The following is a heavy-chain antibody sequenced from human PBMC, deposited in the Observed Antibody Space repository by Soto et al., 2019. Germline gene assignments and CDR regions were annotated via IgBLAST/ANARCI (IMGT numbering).Heavy chain of an antibody. CDR1: GFTFSSYW. CDR2: IKQDGSEK. D-gene: IGHD3-3*01. CDR3: ASLLTTLFGVVLENDY. J-gene: IGHJ4*02. Sequence: GGSLRLSCAASGFTFSSYWMSWVRQAPGKGLEWVANIKQDGSEKYYVDSVKGRFTISRDNAKNSLYLQMNSLRAEDTAVYYCASLLTTLFGVVLENDYWGQGTLVTVSS. V-gene: IGHV3-7*01.